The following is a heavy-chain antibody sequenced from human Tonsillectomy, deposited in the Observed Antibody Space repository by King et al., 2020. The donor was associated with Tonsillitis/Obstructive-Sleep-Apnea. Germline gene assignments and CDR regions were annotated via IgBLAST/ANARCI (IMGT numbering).Heavy chain of an antibody. V-gene: IGHV3-30*18. CDR2: ISYDGSNK. J-gene: IGHJ3*02. Sequence: VQLVESGGGVVQPGRSLRLSCAASGFTFSSYGMHWVRQAPGKGLEWVAVISYDGSNKYYADSVKGRFTISRDNSKNTLYLQMNSLRAEDTAVYYCAKVWRWLKYRDSFDIWGQGTMVTVSS. D-gene: IGHD5-24*01. CDR3: AKVWRWLKYRDSFDI. CDR1: GFTFSSYG.